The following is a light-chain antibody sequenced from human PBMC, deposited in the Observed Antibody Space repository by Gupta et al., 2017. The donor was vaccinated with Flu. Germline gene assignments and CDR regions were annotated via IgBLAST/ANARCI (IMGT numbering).Light chain of an antibody. CDR1: QSVSSSY. V-gene: IGKV3-20*01. CDR2: GAS. J-gene: IGKJ2*03. CDR3: QQDGSSSYS. Sequence: EIVLTQSPGTLSLSPGERATLSCRVSQSVSSSYLAWYQQKPGQAPRLLIYGASSRATGIPDRFSGSGSGTDFTLTISRLEPEDFAVYYCQQDGSSSYSFGQGTKLEIK.